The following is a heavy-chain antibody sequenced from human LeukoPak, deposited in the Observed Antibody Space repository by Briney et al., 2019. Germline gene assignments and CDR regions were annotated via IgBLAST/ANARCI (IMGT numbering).Heavy chain of an antibody. D-gene: IGHD2-15*01. Sequence: ASVKVSCKASGYTFTNFAMNWVRQAPGQGLEWMGWINTNTGNPTYARDFTGRFVFSLDTSVRTAYLQIDSLRPEDTALYYCARVGGGGYCSDGTCYPTYWGQGTLVTVSS. V-gene: IGHV7-4-1*01. CDR3: ARVGGGGYCSDGTCYPTY. CDR2: INTNTGNP. CDR1: GYTFTNFA. J-gene: IGHJ4*02.